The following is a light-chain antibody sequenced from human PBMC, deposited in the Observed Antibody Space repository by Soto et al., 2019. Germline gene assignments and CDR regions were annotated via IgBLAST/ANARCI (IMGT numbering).Light chain of an antibody. J-gene: IGKJ5*01. CDR2: DAS. Sequence: DIQMTQSPYSLSASLGDRVTSTCQARQDITNYLNWYPQTPGKAPKLLIYDASNLETGVPSRFSATPSLTHFTFTISCLQPEDLATYHWQQYDNLPPMISFTQGTRLEIK. CDR3: QQYDNLPPMIS. V-gene: IGKV1-33*01. CDR1: QDITNY.